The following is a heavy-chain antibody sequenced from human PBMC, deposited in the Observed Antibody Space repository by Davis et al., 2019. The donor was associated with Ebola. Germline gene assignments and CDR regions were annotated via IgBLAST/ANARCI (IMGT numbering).Heavy chain of an antibody. D-gene: IGHD2-15*01. CDR1: GYSIIRGYY. CDR3: ARNQHGSFDL. CDR2: IDSSGRN. V-gene: IGHV4-4*07. J-gene: IGHJ3*01. Sequence: SETLSLTCSVSGYSIIRGYYWGWRRQPAGKGLEWIGRIDSSGRNNYNPYLKSRLTTSIDTSRNQFSLSLTSATAADTALYYCARNQHGSFDLWGQGTMVTVSS.